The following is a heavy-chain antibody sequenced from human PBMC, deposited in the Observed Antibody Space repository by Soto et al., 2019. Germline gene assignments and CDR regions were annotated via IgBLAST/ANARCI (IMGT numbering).Heavy chain of an antibody. J-gene: IGHJ4*02. CDR1: GLTFSSYA. V-gene: IGHV3-23*01. D-gene: IGHD3-22*01. CDR2: ITGSGNST. Sequence: GGSLRLSCAASGLTFSSYAMSWVRQAPGKGLEWVSGITGSGNSTYYADSVEGRFTISRDNSKKTLFLQMNSLRTEDTAIYHCAKRDYYDSATFSPLFESWGQGVLVPVSS. CDR3: AKRDYYDSATFSPLFES.